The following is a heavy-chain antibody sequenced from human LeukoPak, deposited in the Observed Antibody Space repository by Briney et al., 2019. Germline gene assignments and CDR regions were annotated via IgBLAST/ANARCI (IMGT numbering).Heavy chain of an antibody. CDR2: IYYSGST. V-gene: IGHV4-61*08. CDR3: ARTEDYGGNVEFDY. D-gene: IGHD4-23*01. Sequence: PSETLSLTCTVSGGSISSGGYYWSWIRQLPGKGLEWIGYIYYSGSTTYNPSLKSRVTISVDTSKNQFSLKLSSVTAADTAVYYCARTEDYGGNVEFDYWGQGTLVTVSS. J-gene: IGHJ4*02. CDR1: GGSISSGGYY.